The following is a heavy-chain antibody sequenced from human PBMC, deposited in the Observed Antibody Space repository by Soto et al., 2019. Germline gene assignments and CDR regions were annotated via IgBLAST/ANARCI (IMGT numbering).Heavy chain of an antibody. CDR2: INPNSGGT. Sequence: ASVKVSCKASGYTFTGYYMHWVRQAPGQGLEWMGWINPNSGGTNYAQKFQGWVTMTRDTSISTAYMELSRLRSDDTAVYYCARDAYYDILTGYYRGWWFDPWGQGTLVTVSS. CDR3: ARDAYYDILTGYYRGWWFDP. D-gene: IGHD3-9*01. J-gene: IGHJ5*02. V-gene: IGHV1-2*04. CDR1: GYTFTGYY.